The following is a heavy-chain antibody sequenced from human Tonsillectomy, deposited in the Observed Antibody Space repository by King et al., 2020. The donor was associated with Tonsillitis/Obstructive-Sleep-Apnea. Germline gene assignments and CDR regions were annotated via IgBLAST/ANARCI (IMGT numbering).Heavy chain of an antibody. V-gene: IGHV3-11*05. CDR3: ARRYCSSTSCYSGWFDP. Sequence: VQLVESGGGLVKPGGSLRLSCAASGFTFSDYYMSWIRQAPGEGLEWVSYISSSSSYTNYADSVKGRFTISRDNAKNSLYLQMNSLRAEDTAVYYCARRYCSSTSCYSGWFDPWGQGTLVTVSS. CDR2: ISSSSSYT. CDR1: GFTFSDYY. D-gene: IGHD2-2*01. J-gene: IGHJ5*02.